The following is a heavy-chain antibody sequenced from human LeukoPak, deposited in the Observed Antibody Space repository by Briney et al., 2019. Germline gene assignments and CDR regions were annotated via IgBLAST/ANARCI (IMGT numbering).Heavy chain of an antibody. Sequence: SSETLSLTCAVYGGSFSGYYWSWIRQPPAKGLEWIGEINHSGSTNYNPSLKSRVTISVDTSKNQFSLKLSSVTAADTAVYYCARVESSGRPYYFDYWGQGTLVTVSS. V-gene: IGHV4-34*01. CDR1: GGSFSGYY. D-gene: IGHD3-22*01. CDR3: ARVESSGRPYYFDY. J-gene: IGHJ4*02. CDR2: INHSGST.